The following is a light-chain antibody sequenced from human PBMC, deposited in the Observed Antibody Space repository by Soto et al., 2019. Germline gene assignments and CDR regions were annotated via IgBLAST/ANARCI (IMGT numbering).Light chain of an antibody. Sequence: QSVLTQPPSVSGAPGQRVTISCTGTSSNIGAGYDVHWYQQLPGKAPTLLIYSNNDRPSGVPDRFSGYKSGTSASLAITGLQAYDEADSYCHSYDASLSAVVFGGGTKLTVL. CDR3: HSYDASLSAVV. CDR1: SSNIGAGYD. CDR2: SNN. V-gene: IGLV1-40*01. J-gene: IGLJ3*02.